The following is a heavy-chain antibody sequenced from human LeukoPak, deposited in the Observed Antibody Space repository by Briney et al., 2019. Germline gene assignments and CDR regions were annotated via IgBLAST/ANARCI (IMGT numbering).Heavy chain of an antibody. CDR3: ANTLIVGAIGYYYGMDV. D-gene: IGHD1-26*01. Sequence: GGSLRLSCAASGFTFSSYAMHWVRQAPGKGLEWVAVISYDGSNKCYADSVKGRFTISRDNSKNTLYLQMNSLRAEDTAVYYCANTLIVGAIGYYYGMDVWGQGTTVTVSS. CDR2: ISYDGSNK. V-gene: IGHV3-30-3*01. J-gene: IGHJ6*02. CDR1: GFTFSSYA.